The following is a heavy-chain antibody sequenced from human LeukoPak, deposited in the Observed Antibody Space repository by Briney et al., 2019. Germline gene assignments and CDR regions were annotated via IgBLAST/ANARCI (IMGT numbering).Heavy chain of an antibody. CDR3: ARAPPQSLWFGECID. CDR2: ISYDGSNK. V-gene: IGHV3-30-3*01. Sequence: GGSLRLSCAASGFTFSSYAMHWVRQAPGKGLEWVAVISYDGSNKYYADSVKGRFTISRDNSKSTLYLQMNSLRAEDTAVYYCARAPPQSLWFGECIDWGQGTLVTVSS. D-gene: IGHD3-10*01. J-gene: IGHJ4*02. CDR1: GFTFSSYA.